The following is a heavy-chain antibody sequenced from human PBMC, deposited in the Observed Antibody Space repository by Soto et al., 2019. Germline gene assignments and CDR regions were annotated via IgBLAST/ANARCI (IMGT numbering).Heavy chain of an antibody. CDR3: ARGYSSSSTWAGYYYYMDV. J-gene: IGHJ6*03. CDR1: GYTFTGYY. D-gene: IGHD6-13*01. CDR2: INPNSGNT. V-gene: IGHV1-8*02. Sequence: ASVKVSCKASGYTFTGYYMHWVRQAPGQGLEWMGWINPNSGNTGYAQKFQGRVTMTRNTSISTAYMELSSLRSEDTAVYYCARGYSSSSTWAGYYYYMDVWGKGTTVTVSS.